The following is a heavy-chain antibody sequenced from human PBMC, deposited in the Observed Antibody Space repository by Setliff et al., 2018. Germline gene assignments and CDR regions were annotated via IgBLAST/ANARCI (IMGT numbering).Heavy chain of an antibody. Sequence: SETLSLTCTVSGASISINSYYWTWIRQSPGKGLEWIGNILYTGSTTYHPSLKSRLTMSVDTSKNQFSLQLRSVTAADTAVYFCSPGGAYGTGWFDPWGQGTQVTVSS. CDR1: GASISINSYY. D-gene: IGHD1-1*01. CDR3: SPGGAYGTGWFDP. V-gene: IGHV4-39*01. CDR2: ILYTGST. J-gene: IGHJ5*02.